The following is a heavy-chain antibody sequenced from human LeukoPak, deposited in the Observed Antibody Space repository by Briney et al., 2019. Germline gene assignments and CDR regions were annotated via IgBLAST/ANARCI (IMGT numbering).Heavy chain of an antibody. Sequence: PGGSLRLSCEASGFTFGRSAMTWVRQTPGKGLEWFSSISSSGNTYYADSVKGRFTISRDNSKNLVHLQMNRLRAEDTAIYYCVKGRMSEDGLDFWGQGSLVTVSS. CDR1: GFTFGRSA. CDR2: ISSSGNT. J-gene: IGHJ4*02. V-gene: IGHV3-23*01. D-gene: IGHD5-24*01. CDR3: VKGRMSEDGLDF.